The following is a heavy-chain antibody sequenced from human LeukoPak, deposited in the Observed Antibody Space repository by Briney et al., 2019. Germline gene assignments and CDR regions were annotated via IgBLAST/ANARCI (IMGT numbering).Heavy chain of an antibody. Sequence: ASVKVSCKASGYTFTSYGISWVRQAPGQGLEWMGWISAYNGNTNYAQKLQGRVTMTTDTSTSTAYMELRSLRSDDTAVYYCAKGYEILTGYSDLDYWGQGTLVTVTS. CDR2: ISAYNGNT. CDR1: GYTFTSYG. V-gene: IGHV1-18*01. D-gene: IGHD3-9*01. J-gene: IGHJ4*02. CDR3: AKGYEILTGYSDLDY.